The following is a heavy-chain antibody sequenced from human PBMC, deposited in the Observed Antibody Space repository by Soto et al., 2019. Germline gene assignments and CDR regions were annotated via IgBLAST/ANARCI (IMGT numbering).Heavy chain of an antibody. CDR2: ISYDGTYK. CDR1: GFTFNNFA. CDR3: ANEVDVAFSSLQYGMDV. Sequence: PGRSLRLSCAASGFTFNNFAMHWVRQAPGKGLEWVAFISYDGTYKYYADSVRGRFTVYRDNSKSTLFLQMNSLKFEDTAVYVCANEVDVAFSSLQYGMDVWGQGTTVTVSS. J-gene: IGHJ6*02. V-gene: IGHV3-30*14. D-gene: IGHD5-12*01.